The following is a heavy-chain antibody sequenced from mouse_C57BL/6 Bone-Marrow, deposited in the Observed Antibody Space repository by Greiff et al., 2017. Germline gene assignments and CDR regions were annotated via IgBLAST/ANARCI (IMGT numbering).Heavy chain of an antibody. Sequence: VQLQQPGAELVKPGASVKMSCKASGYTFTSYWITWVKQRPGQGLEWIGDIYPGSGSTNYNAKFKSKATLTVDTSSSTAYMQLSSLTSEDAAVYYCARGLYGIFDYWGQGTTLTVSA. D-gene: IGHD2-1*01. CDR3: ARGLYGIFDY. CDR1: GYTFTSYW. V-gene: IGHV1-55*01. J-gene: IGHJ2*01. CDR2: IYPGSGST.